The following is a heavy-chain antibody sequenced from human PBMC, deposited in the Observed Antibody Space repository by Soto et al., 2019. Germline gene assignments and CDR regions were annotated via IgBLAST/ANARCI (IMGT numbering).Heavy chain of an antibody. CDR1: GYTFTSYG. V-gene: IGHV1-18*01. Sequence: QVQLVQSGAEVKKPGASVKVSCKTSGYTFTSYGISWVRQAPGQGLEWMGWISAYNGNTNYAQKLQDRVTMTTDTSTPTAYMELRSLRSDDTAVYYCAGEGVRPYYYYGMDVWGQGTTVTVSS. D-gene: IGHD3-16*01. J-gene: IGHJ6*02. CDR3: AGEGVRPYYYYGMDV. CDR2: ISAYNGNT.